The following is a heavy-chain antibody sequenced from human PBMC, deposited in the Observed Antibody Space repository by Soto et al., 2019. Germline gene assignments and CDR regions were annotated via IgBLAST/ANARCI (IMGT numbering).Heavy chain of an antibody. D-gene: IGHD6-6*01. CDR2: INPSGGST. V-gene: IGHV1-46*01. CDR3: ARRSSPGGFDP. CDR1: GYTFTSYY. J-gene: IGHJ5*02. Sequence: ASVKVSCKASGYTFTSYYMHWVRQAPGQGLEWMGIINPSGGSTSYAQKFQGRVTVTRDTSTSTVYMELSSLRSEDTAVYYCARRSSPGGFDPWGQGTLVTVSS.